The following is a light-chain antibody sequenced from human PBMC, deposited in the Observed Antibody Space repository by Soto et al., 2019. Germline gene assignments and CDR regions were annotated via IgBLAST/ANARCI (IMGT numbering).Light chain of an antibody. CDR1: QTISSW. Sequence: DIQMTQSPSTLSGSVGDRVTITCRASQTISSWLAWYQQKPGKAPKLLIYDASSLESGVPSRFSGSGSGTEFTLTISSLQPDDFATYYCQQYNSYWTFGQGTKVGIK. CDR3: QQYNSYWT. V-gene: IGKV1-5*01. CDR2: DAS. J-gene: IGKJ1*01.